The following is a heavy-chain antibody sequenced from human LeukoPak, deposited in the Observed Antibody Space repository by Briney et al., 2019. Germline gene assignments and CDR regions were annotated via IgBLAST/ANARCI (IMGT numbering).Heavy chain of an antibody. D-gene: IGHD2/OR15-2a*01. J-gene: IGHJ4*02. CDR3: ARNAYYSADY. Sequence: PSGTLSLTCDVSGGSISSGYWWSWVRQLPGKGLEWIGEIHHSGSTNYNPSLKSRATISVDKSKNQFSVMLTPVTAADTAVYYCARNAYYSADYWGQGTLVTVSS. V-gene: IGHV4-4*02. CDR1: GGSISSGYW. CDR2: IHHSGST.